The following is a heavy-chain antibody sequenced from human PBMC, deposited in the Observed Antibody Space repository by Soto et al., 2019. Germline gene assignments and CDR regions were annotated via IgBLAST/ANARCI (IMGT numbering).Heavy chain of an antibody. D-gene: IGHD3-10*01. Sequence: QVQLVQSGAEVKKPGASVKVSCKASGYTFTSYDINWVRQATGQGLEWMGWMNPNSGNTGYAQKFQGRVTRTRNTSISTAYMELSSLRSEDTAVYYCARGRVYYGSGSYPSYYYYMDVWGKGTTVTVSS. J-gene: IGHJ6*03. CDR1: GYTFTSYD. CDR3: ARGRVYYGSGSYPSYYYYMDV. V-gene: IGHV1-8*01. CDR2: MNPNSGNT.